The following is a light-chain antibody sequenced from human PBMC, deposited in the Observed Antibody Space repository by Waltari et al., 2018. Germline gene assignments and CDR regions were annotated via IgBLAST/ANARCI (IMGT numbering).Light chain of an antibody. J-gene: IGKJ2*01. CDR1: QSVSSN. Sequence: EIVMTQSPATLSVPPGERAALSCRASQSVSSNLVWYQQKPGQAPRLLIYAASTRATGIPARFSGSGSGTEFTLTISSLQSEDFAVYYCQQYNNWPRTFGQGTKVEIK. V-gene: IGKV3-15*01. CDR3: QQYNNWPRT. CDR2: AAS.